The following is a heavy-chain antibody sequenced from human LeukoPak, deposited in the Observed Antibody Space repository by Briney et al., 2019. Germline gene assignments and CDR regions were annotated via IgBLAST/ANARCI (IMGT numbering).Heavy chain of an antibody. CDR3: AREVRDYFDY. Sequence: ASVKVSCKTSGYSFTGYYIHWVRQAPGQGLEWMGIINPSGGSTSYAQMFQGRVTMTRDMSTSTVYMELSSLRSEDTAVYYCAREVRDYFDYWGQGALVTASS. J-gene: IGHJ4*02. V-gene: IGHV1-46*01. CDR1: GYSFTGYY. CDR2: INPSGGST.